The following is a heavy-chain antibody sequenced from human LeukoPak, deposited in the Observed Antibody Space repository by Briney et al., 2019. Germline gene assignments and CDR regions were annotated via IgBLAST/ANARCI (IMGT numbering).Heavy chain of an antibody. V-gene: IGHV3-23*01. J-gene: IGHJ6*02. Sequence: GGSLRLSCAASGFTFSSYAMSWVRQAPGKGLEWVSAISGSGGSTYYADSVKGRFTISGDNSKNTLYLQMNSLSAEDTAVYYCAKGSITVTSPHLYAMDVWGQGTTVTVSS. CDR1: GFTFSSYA. CDR3: AKGSITVTSPHLYAMDV. D-gene: IGHD4-17*01. CDR2: ISGSGGST.